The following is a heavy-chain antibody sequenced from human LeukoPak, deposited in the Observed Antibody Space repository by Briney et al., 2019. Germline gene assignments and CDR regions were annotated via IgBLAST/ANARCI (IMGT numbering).Heavy chain of an antibody. J-gene: IGHJ4*02. V-gene: IGHV3-11*04. CDR3: ARDLVATIGGFDY. CDR1: GFTFSDYY. CDR2: ISSSGSTI. D-gene: IGHD5-12*01. Sequence: PGGSLRLSCAASGFTFSDYYMSWIRKAPGKGLEWVSYISSSGSTIYYADSVKGRFTIYRDNAKNSLYLQMNSLRAEDTAVYYCARDLVATIGGFDYWGQGTLVTVSS.